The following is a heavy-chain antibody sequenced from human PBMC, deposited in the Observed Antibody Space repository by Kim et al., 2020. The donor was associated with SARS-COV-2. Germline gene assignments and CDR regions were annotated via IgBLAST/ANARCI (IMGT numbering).Heavy chain of an antibody. J-gene: IGHJ5*02. CDR2: IYHSGST. V-gene: IGHV4-39*01. Sequence: SETLSLTCTVSGGSISSTFYFWSWIRQPPGKGLEWIGTIYHSGSTDYHPSLKNRVTISLDTSKNDFSLRLTSVTAADTAVYYCARLTVYGSTTTDAWGQGTLLTVSS. CDR3: ARLTVYGSTTTDA. D-gene: IGHD3-10*01. CDR1: GGSISSTFYF.